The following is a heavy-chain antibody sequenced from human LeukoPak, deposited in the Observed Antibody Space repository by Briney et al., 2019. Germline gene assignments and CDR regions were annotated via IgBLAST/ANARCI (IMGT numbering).Heavy chain of an antibody. V-gene: IGHV3-30*03. J-gene: IGHJ1*01. D-gene: IGHD2-21*01. CDR1: GFTFSSSG. Sequence: PGGSLRLSCAASGFTFSSSGMHWVRQAPGKGLEWVAVISYDGSNKYHADSVKGRFTISRDNSKNTLYLQMNSLRAEDTAVYYCARDESTSILWWWGQGTLVTVSS. CDR2: ISYDGSNK. CDR3: ARDESTSILWW.